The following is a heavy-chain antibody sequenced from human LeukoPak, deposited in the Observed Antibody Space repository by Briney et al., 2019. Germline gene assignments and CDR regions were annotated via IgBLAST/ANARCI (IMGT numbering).Heavy chain of an antibody. CDR2: INWNGGSI. D-gene: IGHD1-26*01. Sequence: GGSLRLSCAASGFTFSSYEMNWVRQAPGKGLEWVSGINWNGGSIGYADSVKGRFTTSRDNAKNSLYLQMNSLRAEDTALYYCASGGIYYGAAFDFWGQGILVTVPS. CDR3: ASGGIYYGAAFDF. CDR1: GFTFSSYE. J-gene: IGHJ4*02. V-gene: IGHV3-20*04.